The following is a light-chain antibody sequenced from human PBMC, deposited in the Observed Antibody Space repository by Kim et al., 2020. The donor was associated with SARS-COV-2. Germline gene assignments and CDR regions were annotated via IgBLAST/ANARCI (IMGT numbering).Light chain of an antibody. V-gene: IGKV1-17*01. CDR3: QQFNSYPLT. CDR2: GAS. Sequence: DIQMNQSPSSLSASVGDRVTITCRASQDIKNDLGWYQQKPGKAPKGLIFGASSLRGGVPSRFSGSGFGTEFTLTISSLQPEDFATYYCQQFNSYPLTFGGGTQVDIK. CDR1: QDIKND. J-gene: IGKJ4*01.